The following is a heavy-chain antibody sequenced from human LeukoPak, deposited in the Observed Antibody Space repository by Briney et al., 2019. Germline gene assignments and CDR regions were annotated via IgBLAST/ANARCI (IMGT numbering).Heavy chain of an antibody. D-gene: IGHD3-22*01. CDR1: GYTFTSYY. CDR2: INPSGGST. Sequence: ASVKVSCKASGYTFTSYYMHWVRQAPGQGLEWMGIINPSGGSTSYAQKFQGRVTMTRDTSTSTVHMELSSLRSEDTAVYYCAREGNYYDSSGYYRPWFDPWGQGTLVTVSS. V-gene: IGHV1-46*01. J-gene: IGHJ5*02. CDR3: AREGNYYDSSGYYRPWFDP.